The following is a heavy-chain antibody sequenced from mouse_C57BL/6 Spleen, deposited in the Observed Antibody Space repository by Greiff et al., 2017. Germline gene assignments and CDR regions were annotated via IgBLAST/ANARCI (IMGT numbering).Heavy chain of an antibody. J-gene: IGHJ3*01. CDR2: IDPSDSYT. V-gene: IGHV1-50*01. D-gene: IGHD1-1*01. CDR3: ARPYYYGSSPFAY. CDR1: GYTFTSYW. Sequence: VQLQQPGAELVKPGASVKLSCKASGYTFTSYWMQWVKQRPGQGLEWIGEIDPSDSYTNYNQKFKGKATLTVDTSSSTAYMQLSSLTSEDSAVYYGARPYYYGSSPFAYWGQGTMVTVSA.